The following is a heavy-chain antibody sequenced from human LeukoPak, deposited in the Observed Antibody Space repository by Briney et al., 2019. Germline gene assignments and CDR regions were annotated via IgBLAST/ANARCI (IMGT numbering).Heavy chain of an antibody. Sequence: SETLSLTCAVYGGSFSGYYWSWIRQPPGKGLEWIGEINHSGSTNYNPSLKSRVTISVDTSKNQFSLKLSSVTAADTAVYYCARVSYYDSSGNRGAFDYWGQGALVTVSS. D-gene: IGHD3-22*01. CDR3: ARVSYYDSSGNRGAFDY. V-gene: IGHV4-34*01. CDR1: GGSFSGYY. CDR2: INHSGST. J-gene: IGHJ4*02.